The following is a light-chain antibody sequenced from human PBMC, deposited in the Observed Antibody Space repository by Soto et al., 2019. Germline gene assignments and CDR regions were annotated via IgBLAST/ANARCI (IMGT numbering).Light chain of an antibody. CDR1: SSDVAAYNY. CDR3: CSYAGVNSWV. CDR2: DVT. Sequence: QSVLTQPRSVSGSPGQSVTISCTGTSSDVAAYNYVSWYQQHPGKAPRLIIYDVTKWPSGVPDRFSGSKSGYTASLTISGLQVEDEAYYYCCSYAGVNSWVFGGGTKLTVL. J-gene: IGLJ3*02. V-gene: IGLV2-11*01.